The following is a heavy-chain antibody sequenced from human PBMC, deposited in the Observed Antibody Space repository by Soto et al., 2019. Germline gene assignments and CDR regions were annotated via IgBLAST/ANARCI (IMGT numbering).Heavy chain of an antibody. Sequence: LTCTVSGGSISGYYWSWIRQPPGKGLEWIGYMYNTGSTVYNPSFKSRVTISVDTSKNQFSLKLNSVTAADTAVYYCARDRWELLPYNWFDPWGQGTLVTVSS. CDR2: MYNTGST. J-gene: IGHJ5*02. CDR3: ARDRWELLPYNWFDP. D-gene: IGHD1-26*01. CDR1: GGSISGYY. V-gene: IGHV4-59*01.